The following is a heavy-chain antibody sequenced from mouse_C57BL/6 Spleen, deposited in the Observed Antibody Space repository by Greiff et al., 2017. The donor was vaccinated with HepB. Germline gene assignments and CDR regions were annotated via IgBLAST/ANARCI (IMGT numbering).Heavy chain of an antibody. J-gene: IGHJ4*01. CDR1: GFSLTSYG. Sequence: VQLQQSGPGLVAPSQRLSITCTVSGFSLTSYGVHWVRQPPGKGLEWLVVIWSDGSTTYNSALKSRLSISKDNSKSQVFLKMNSLQTDDTAMYYCARDPNYYYGSKGTMDYWGQGTSVTVSS. V-gene: IGHV2-6*03. CDR3: ARDPNYYYGSKGTMDY. D-gene: IGHD1-1*01. CDR2: IWSDGST.